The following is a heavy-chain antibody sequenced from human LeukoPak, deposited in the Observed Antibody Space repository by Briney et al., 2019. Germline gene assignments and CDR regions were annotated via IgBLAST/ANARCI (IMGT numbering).Heavy chain of an antibody. Sequence: GGSLRLSCVASGFIFSDHAFHWVRQSPDRGLEWVALIGSDGTKKYYADSVQGRFTVSRENSKNTLFLQMNTVRADDTAVYFCARQMTSTRLFDSWGQGTLVTVSS. J-gene: IGHJ4*02. CDR2: IGSDGTKK. D-gene: IGHD5/OR15-5a*01. V-gene: IGHV3-30*04. CDR1: GFIFSDHA. CDR3: ARQMTSTRLFDS.